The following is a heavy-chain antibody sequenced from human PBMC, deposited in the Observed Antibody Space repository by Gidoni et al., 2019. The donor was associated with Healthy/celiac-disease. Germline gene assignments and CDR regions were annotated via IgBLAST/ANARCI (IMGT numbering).Heavy chain of an antibody. Sequence: QLQLQESGPGLVKPSETLSLTCTVSDGPIIRSSYYWVWLRQPPGKWLEWIGSIYYSGITYYNPSLKSRVNISVDTSKNQFSLKLSAVTAADTAVYDCARADYGDYVGYWGQGTLVTVSS. J-gene: IGHJ4*02. CDR3: ARADYGDYVGY. CDR2: IYYSGIT. V-gene: IGHV4-39*07. CDR1: DGPIIRSSYY. D-gene: IGHD4-17*01.